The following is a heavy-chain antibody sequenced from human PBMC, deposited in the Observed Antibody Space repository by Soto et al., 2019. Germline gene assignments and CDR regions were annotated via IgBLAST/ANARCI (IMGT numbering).Heavy chain of an antibody. Sequence: QVHLVESGGGVVQPGTSLRLSCAASGFSFSNYGMHWVRQAPGKGLEWVAVTWYDGSTTYYADSVRGRFTVSRDNPKNQLHLQMDSLRDEDTAVYFCVRDSEWELTNGFEVWGQGTTVIVSS. D-gene: IGHD1-7*01. CDR1: GFSFSNYG. J-gene: IGHJ3*01. CDR3: VRDSEWELTNGFEV. CDR2: TWYDGSTT. V-gene: IGHV3-33*01.